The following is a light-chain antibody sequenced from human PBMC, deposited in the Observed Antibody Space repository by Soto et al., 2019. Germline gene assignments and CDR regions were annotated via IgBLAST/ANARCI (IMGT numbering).Light chain of an antibody. CDR2: EVS. J-gene: IGLJ1*01. Sequence: QSVLTQPASVSGSPGQSITISCTGTSSDIGGYNHVSWYQQHPGKAPKLIIYEVSARPSGVSNHFSGSKPGNTASLTISGLQAEDEADYYCSSFSRSSIRYVVGTGTKVTVL. CDR3: SSFSRSSIRYV. CDR1: SSDIGGYNH. V-gene: IGLV2-23*02.